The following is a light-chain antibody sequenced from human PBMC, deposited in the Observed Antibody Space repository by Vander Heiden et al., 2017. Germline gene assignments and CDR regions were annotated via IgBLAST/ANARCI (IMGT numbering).Light chain of an antibody. Sequence: DIQLTQSPSFLSASVGDRVTITCRASQGISSFLVWYRQKPGKDPKLLIYAASTLHSGVPSRFSGRGSGTEFTLTISSLQPEDFATYYCQQVNIYPPTFGQGTKVEIK. CDR2: AAS. CDR3: QQVNIYPPT. V-gene: IGKV1-9*01. J-gene: IGKJ1*01. CDR1: QGISSF.